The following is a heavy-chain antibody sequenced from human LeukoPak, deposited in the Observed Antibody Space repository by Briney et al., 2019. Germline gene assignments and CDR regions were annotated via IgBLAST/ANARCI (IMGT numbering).Heavy chain of an antibody. CDR3: ARDRGLPDY. Sequence: GRSLRLSCAASGFTFSSYAIHWVRQAPGKGLEWVALISYDGSNKYYGDSVKGRFTISRDNSKNTLYLRMNSLGAEDTAVYYCARDRGLPDYWGQGTLVTVSS. CDR2: ISYDGSNK. D-gene: IGHD2-15*01. J-gene: IGHJ4*02. V-gene: IGHV3-30*04. CDR1: GFTFSSYA.